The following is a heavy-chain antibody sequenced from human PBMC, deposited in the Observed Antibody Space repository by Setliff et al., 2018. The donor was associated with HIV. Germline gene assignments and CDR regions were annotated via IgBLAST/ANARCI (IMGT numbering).Heavy chain of an antibody. D-gene: IGHD3-16*01. Sequence: PGGSLRLSCAASGFTLSIYAMHWVRQAPGKGLEWVAVISYDGSNKYYADSVKGRFTISRDNSKNSLYLQMNSLRTEDTAVYYCAVRPGGHMDVWGRGTTVTVSS. CDR2: ISYDGSNK. J-gene: IGHJ6*03. CDR3: AVRPGGHMDV. CDR1: GFTLSIYA. V-gene: IGHV3-30*04.